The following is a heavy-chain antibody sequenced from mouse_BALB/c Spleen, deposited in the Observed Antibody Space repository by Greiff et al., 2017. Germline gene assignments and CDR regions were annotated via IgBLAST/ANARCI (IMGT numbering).Heavy chain of an antibody. CDR3: TRYGNYDYYAMDY. J-gene: IGHJ4*01. V-gene: IGHV5-17*02. Sequence: EVKLVEPGGGLVQPGGSRKLSCAASGFTFSSFGMHWVRQAPEKGLEWVAYISSGSSTIYYADTVKGRFTISRDNPRNTLFLQMTSLRSEDTAMYCCTRYGNYDYYAMDYWGQGTSVTVSS. CDR2: ISSGSSTI. D-gene: IGHD2-1*01. CDR1: GFTFSSFG.